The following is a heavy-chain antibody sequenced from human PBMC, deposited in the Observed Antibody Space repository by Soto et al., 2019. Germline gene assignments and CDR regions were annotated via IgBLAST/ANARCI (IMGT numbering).Heavy chain of an antibody. CDR2: LHYSGGNT. D-gene: IGHD5-12*01. V-gene: IGHV4-39*02. Sequence: PSETLSLTCTVTGGSISTSSHYWGWIRQPPGKGLEWIGSLHYSGGNTYYNPPLKSRAIVSVDTSKNHLSLNLSSVAAADTAVYYCAREMDPPRNGYNFGYWGQGILVTVSS. CDR3: AREMDPPRNGYNFGY. J-gene: IGHJ4*02. CDR1: GGSISTSSHY.